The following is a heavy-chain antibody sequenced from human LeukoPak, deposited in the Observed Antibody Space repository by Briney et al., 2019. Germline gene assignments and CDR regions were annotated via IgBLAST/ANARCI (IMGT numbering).Heavy chain of an antibody. CDR3: AKGASGDYYDSSGYCGY. J-gene: IGHJ4*02. Sequence: GGSLRLSCAASGFTFSSYAMSWVRQAPGKGLEWVSAISGSGGSTYYADSVKGRFTISRDNSKNTLYLQMNSLRAEDTAVYYCAKGASGDYYDSSGYCGYWGQGTLVTVSS. CDR1: GFTFSSYA. V-gene: IGHV3-23*01. D-gene: IGHD3-22*01. CDR2: ISGSGGST.